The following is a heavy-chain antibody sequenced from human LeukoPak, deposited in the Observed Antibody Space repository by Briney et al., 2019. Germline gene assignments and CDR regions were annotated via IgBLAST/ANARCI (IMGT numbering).Heavy chain of an antibody. CDR3: ARADSSTGIDAFDI. D-gene: IGHD6-6*01. CDR1: GFTFSSYA. J-gene: IGHJ3*02. CDR2: ISYDGSNK. V-gene: IGHV3-30-3*01. Sequence: PGRSLRLSCAASGFTFSSYAMHWVRQAPGKGLEWVAVISYDGSNKYYADSVKGRFTISRDNSKDTLYVQMNTLRVEDTAVYYCARADSSTGIDAFDIWGQGTMVTVSS.